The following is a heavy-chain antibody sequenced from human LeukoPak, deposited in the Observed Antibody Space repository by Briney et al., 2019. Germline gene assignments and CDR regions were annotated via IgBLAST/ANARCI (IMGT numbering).Heavy chain of an antibody. V-gene: IGHV6-1*01. CDR2: TYYRSMWYN. Sequence: SQTLSLTCAISGDSVSSNSATWNWTRQSPSRGLGWLGRTYYRSMWYNDYALSLKSRITINPDTSKNQFSLQLKSVTPEDTAVYYCARAGYYYDSSGYYYDQDVRVLLDYWGQGTLVTVSS. CDR1: GDSVSSNSAT. D-gene: IGHD3-22*01. CDR3: ARAGYYYDSSGYYYDQDVRVLLDY. J-gene: IGHJ4*02.